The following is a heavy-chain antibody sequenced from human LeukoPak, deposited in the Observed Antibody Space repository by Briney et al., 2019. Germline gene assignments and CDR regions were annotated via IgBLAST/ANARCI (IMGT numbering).Heavy chain of an antibody. J-gene: IGHJ4*02. CDR3: AVSSGWYKIDY. V-gene: IGHV4-39*07. CDR2: IYYSGST. Sequence: PSETLSLTCTVSAGSISSSSYSWGRFRQPPGKGLEWIGSIYYSGSTYYNPSLKSRVTISVDKSKNQFSLKLSSVTAADTAVYYCAVSSGWYKIDYWGQGTLVTVSS. D-gene: IGHD6-19*01. CDR1: AGSISSSSYS.